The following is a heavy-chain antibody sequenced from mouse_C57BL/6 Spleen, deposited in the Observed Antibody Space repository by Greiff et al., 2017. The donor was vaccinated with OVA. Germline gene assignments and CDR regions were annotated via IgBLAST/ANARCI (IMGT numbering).Heavy chain of an antibody. Sequence: VMLVESGPELVKPGASVKISCKASGYSFTSYYIHWVKQRPGQGLEWIGWIYPGSGNTKYNEKFKGKATLTADTSSSTAYMQLSRLTSEDSAVYCCARGWGGRCFFDYWGQVTTLTVAS. J-gene: IGHJ2*01. CDR3: ARGWGGRCFFDY. D-gene: IGHD1-1*01. V-gene: IGHV1-66*01. CDR2: IYPGSGNT. CDR1: GYSFTSYY.